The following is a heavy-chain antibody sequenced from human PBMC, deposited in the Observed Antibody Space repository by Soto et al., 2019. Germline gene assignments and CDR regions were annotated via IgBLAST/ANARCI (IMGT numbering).Heavy chain of an antibody. CDR1: GFTFSSNS. Sequence: EVQVVESGGGLVQPGGSLRLSCAASGFTFSSNSMNWVRQAPGKGLEWISYISSSSSTIYADSVKGRFTIAIDNAKNSLYQQMNSMRDEDTAVYYCARVIWIGHLPSDLWGPGTLVTVAS. J-gene: IGHJ5*02. CDR3: ARVIWIGHLPSDL. CDR2: ISSSSSTI. D-gene: IGHD3-3*01. V-gene: IGHV3-48*02.